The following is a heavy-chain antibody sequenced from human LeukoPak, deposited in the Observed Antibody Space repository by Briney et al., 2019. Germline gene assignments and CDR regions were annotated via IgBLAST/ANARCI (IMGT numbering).Heavy chain of an antibody. J-gene: IGHJ4*02. CDR2: INPSGGST. Sequence: ASVKVSCKASGYTFTSYYMHWVRQAPGQGLEWMGIINPSGGSTSYAQKFQGRVTMTRDMSTSTVYMELSSLRSEDTAVYYCARVAGGGGGYYDSSGYYSLDYWGQGTLVTVSS. CDR1: GYTFTSYY. V-gene: IGHV1-46*01. CDR3: ARVAGGGGGYYDSSGYYSLDY. D-gene: IGHD3-22*01.